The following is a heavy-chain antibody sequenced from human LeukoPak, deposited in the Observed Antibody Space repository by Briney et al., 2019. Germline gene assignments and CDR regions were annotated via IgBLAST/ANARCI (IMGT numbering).Heavy chain of an antibody. Sequence: GSLRLSCLASGFSFNSYTMNWVREAPGKGLEWVSTISPVSSYTWYAESVKGRFTISRDNPKNSLYLQMDSLRAEDTAVYYCVRDVSRRIGMDVWGQGTTVTVSS. CDR1: GFSFNSYT. D-gene: IGHD2/OR15-2a*01. V-gene: IGHV3-21*01. CDR3: VRDVSRRIGMDV. CDR2: ISPVSSYT. J-gene: IGHJ6*02.